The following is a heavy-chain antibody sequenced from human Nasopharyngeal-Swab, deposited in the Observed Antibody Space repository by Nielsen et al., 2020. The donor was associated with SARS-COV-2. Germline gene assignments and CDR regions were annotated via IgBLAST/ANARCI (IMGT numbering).Heavy chain of an antibody. CDR3: ARGDNDPVDY. J-gene: IGHJ4*02. D-gene: IGHD1-1*01. CDR1: GFTLSGYW. Sequence: GESLKISCAASGFTLSGYWMHWVRQAPGKGLVWVSRINRDGSTTTYADSVKGRFTISRDNAKNTVYLQMNSLRAEDTAVYYCARGDNDPVDYWGQGSLVTVSS. V-gene: IGHV3-74*01. CDR2: INRDGSTT.